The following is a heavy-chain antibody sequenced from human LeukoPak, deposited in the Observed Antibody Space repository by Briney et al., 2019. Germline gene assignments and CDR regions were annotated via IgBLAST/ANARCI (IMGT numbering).Heavy chain of an antibody. CDR2: INSDGSST. V-gene: IGHV3-74*01. Sequence: LTGGSLRLSCAASGFTFSSYWMHWVRQAPGKGLVWVSRINSDGSSTSYADSVKGRFTISRHNSKNTLYLQMNSLRAEDTAVYYCARGGSSSGSLDYWGQGTLVTVSS. D-gene: IGHD3-10*01. CDR3: ARGGSSSGSLDY. CDR1: GFTFSSYW. J-gene: IGHJ4*02.